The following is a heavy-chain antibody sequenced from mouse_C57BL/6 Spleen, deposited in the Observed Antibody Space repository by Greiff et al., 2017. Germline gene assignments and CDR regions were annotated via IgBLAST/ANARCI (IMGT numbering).Heavy chain of an antibody. CDR3: ARRTTDYAMDY. CDR1: GYTFTGYW. J-gene: IGHJ4*01. CDR2: IIPGSGST. V-gene: IGHV1-9*01. Sequence: VQLQQSGAELMKPGASVKLSCKATGYTFTGYWIEWVKQRPGHGLEWIGEIIPGSGSTNYNEKFMGKATFTADTSSNTAYMQLSSLTTEDSAIYYCARRTTDYAMDYWGQGTSVTVSS. D-gene: IGHD1-1*01.